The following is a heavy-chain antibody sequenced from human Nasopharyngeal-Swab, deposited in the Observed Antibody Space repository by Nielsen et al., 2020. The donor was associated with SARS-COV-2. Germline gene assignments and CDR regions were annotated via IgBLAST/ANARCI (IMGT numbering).Heavy chain of an antibody. CDR2: IYYRGST. CDR3: ARDRWGYNYHYYGMDV. Sequence: SETLSLTCSVSGDSISSSSYYWGWIRQPPGKGLEWIGSIYYRGSTYYNPSLKSRVTISVDTSKNQFSLKLNSVTAADTAVYYCARDRWGYNYHYYGMDVWGQGTTVTVSS. CDR1: GDSISSSSYY. J-gene: IGHJ6*02. V-gene: IGHV4-39*07. D-gene: IGHD5-24*01.